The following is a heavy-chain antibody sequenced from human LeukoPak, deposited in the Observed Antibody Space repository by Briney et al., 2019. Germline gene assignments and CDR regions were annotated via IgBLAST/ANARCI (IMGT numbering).Heavy chain of an antibody. V-gene: IGHV4-31*03. J-gene: IGHJ6*04. D-gene: IGHD3-10*01. CDR1: GGSISSGGYY. CDR2: IYYSGST. Sequence: PSQTLSLTCTVSGGSISSGGYYWSWIRQHPGKGLEWIGYIYYSGSTYYNPSLKSRVTISVDTPKNQFSLKLSSVTAADTAVYYCARDRGAHAMVRGVMAYYYYGMDVWGEGTTVTVSS. CDR3: ARDRGAHAMVRGVMAYYYYGMDV.